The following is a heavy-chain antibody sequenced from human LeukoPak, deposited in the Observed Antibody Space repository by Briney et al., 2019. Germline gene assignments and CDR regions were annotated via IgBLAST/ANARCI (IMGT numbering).Heavy chain of an antibody. CDR2: IYNSGST. CDR1: GGSISSYY. V-gene: IGHV4-59*01. Sequence: MSSETLSLTCTVSGGSISSYYWSWIRQPPGMGLEWIGYIYNSGSTNYNPSLKSRVTISVDTSKNQFSLKLTSVTAADPAVYFCAARSWGYSAPDYWGQGTLVTVSS. J-gene: IGHJ4*02. D-gene: IGHD2-15*01. CDR3: AARSWGYSAPDY.